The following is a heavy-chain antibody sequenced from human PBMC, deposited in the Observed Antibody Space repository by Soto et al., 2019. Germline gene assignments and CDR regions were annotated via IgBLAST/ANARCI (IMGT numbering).Heavy chain of an antibody. J-gene: IGHJ6*02. Sequence: QVQLVESGGGVVQPGRSLRLSCAASGFTFSGYAMHWVRQAPGKGLEWVAVISAGGSDQYYADSVKGRFTISRDNSKSTLYLQMNSPRGEDTGVYYCARDLEPAVTAGRYYGMDVWGQGTTVTVSS. V-gene: IGHV3-30-3*01. CDR2: ISAGGSDQ. D-gene: IGHD6-13*01. CDR1: GFTFSGYA. CDR3: ARDLEPAVTAGRYYGMDV.